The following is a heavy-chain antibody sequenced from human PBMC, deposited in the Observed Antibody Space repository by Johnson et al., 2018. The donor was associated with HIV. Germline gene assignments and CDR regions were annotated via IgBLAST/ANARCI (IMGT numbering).Heavy chain of an antibody. CDR2: ISRSGSTI. Sequence: QVQLVESGGGVVQPGGSLRLSCAASGFTFSDYYMSWIRQAPGKGLEWVSYISRSGSTIYYADSVKGRFTITRDNAKNSLYLQMNSLRAEDTALYYCARVGLIRDAAFDIWGQGTMVTVSS. V-gene: IGHV3-11*01. CDR1: GFTFSDYY. D-gene: IGHD2-21*01. CDR3: ARVGLIRDAAFDI. J-gene: IGHJ3*02.